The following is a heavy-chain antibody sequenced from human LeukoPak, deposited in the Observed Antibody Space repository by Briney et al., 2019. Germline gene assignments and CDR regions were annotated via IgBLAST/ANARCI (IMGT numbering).Heavy chain of an antibody. Sequence: GGSLRLSCAASGFVFNSYVMSWVRQAPGKGLEWVSAINGGGGNTYYADSVKGRFTISRDNSKNTLYLQMNSLRAEDTAVYYCARDPRGAYYYYGMDVWGQGTTVTVSS. CDR3: ARDPRGAYYYYGMDV. V-gene: IGHV3-23*01. CDR2: INGGGGNT. J-gene: IGHJ6*02. CDR1: GFVFNSYV.